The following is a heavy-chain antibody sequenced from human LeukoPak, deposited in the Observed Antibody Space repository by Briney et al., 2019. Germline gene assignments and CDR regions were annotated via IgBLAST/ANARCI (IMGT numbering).Heavy chain of an antibody. CDR2: VSGYNGNA. Sequence: ASVKVSCKASGYTFTSYDINWVRQAPGQGLEWMGWVSGYNGNANYAQKFEGRVAMTTDTSSSTAYMELRSLRSDDTAIYYCARGDWFDPWGQGTLVTVSS. V-gene: IGHV1-18*01. CDR1: GYTFTSYD. J-gene: IGHJ5*02. CDR3: ARGDWFDP. D-gene: IGHD2-21*01.